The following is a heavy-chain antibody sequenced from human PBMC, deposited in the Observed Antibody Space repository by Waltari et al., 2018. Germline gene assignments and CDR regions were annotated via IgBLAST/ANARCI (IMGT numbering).Heavy chain of an antibody. J-gene: IGHJ4*02. CDR2: IWYDGSYK. CDR1: GFTFSRYA. CDR3: AKDGSASRLVRYYLDS. Sequence: QVQLVESGGGVVQSGRSLRLSCAASGFTFSRYAMHWVRQAPGKGLEWVEVIWYDGSYKVYADSVKGRFSISRDNPKNTLHLQMDSLRAEDSAIYYCAKDGSASRLVRYYLDSWGPGTLVTVSS. D-gene: IGHD2-8*02. V-gene: IGHV3-33*06.